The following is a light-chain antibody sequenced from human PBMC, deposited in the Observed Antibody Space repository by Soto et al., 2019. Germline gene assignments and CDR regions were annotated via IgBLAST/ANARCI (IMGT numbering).Light chain of an antibody. CDR1: QSVSSY. CDR2: DAS. CDR3: QQRSNWPRYT. Sequence: EIVLTQSPATLSLSPGERDTLSCRASQSVSSYLAWYQQKPGQAPRLLIYDASNSATGIPARFSGSGSGTDFTLTISSLEPEDFAVYYCQQRSNWPRYTFGQGTKLEIK. J-gene: IGKJ2*01. V-gene: IGKV3-11*01.